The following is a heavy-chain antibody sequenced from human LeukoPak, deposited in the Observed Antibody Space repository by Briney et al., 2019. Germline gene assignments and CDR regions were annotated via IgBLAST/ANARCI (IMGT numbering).Heavy chain of an antibody. CDR3: ARDRVRGVNNWFDP. CDR2: IYTSGST. D-gene: IGHD3-10*01. V-gene: IGHV4-4*07. CDR1: GGSISSYY. Sequence: SETLSLTCTVSGGSISSYYWSWIRQPAGKGLEWIGRIYTSGSTNYNPSLKSRVTMSVDTSKNQFSLKLSSVTAADTAVYYCARDRVRGVNNWFDPWGQGTLVTVSS. J-gene: IGHJ5*02.